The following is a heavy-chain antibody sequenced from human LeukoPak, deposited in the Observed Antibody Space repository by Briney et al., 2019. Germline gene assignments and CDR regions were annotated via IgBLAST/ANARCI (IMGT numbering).Heavy chain of an antibody. CDR2: ISTDGSST. Sequence: GWSLRLSCAASGFTFSSYWMHWVRQAPGKGLVWVSRISTDGSSTNYADSVKGRFTISRDNAKNTLYLQMNSLRAEDTAVYYCVPLTSGWSKGFFDYWGQGTLVTVSS. V-gene: IGHV3-74*01. CDR3: VPLTSGWSKGFFDY. D-gene: IGHD6-19*01. J-gene: IGHJ4*02. CDR1: GFTFSSYW.